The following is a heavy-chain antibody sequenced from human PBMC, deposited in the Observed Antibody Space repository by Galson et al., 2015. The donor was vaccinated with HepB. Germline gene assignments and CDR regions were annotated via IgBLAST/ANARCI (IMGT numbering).Heavy chain of an antibody. CDR3: ARVRDYPYYYYYGVDV. D-gene: IGHD4-17*01. CDR2: INAGNGNT. J-gene: IGHJ6*02. Sequence: SVKVSCKASGYTFTSYAMHWVRQAPGQRLEWMGWINAGNGNTKYSQKFQGRVTITRDTSASTAYMELSSLRSEDTAVYYCARVRDYPYYYYYGVDVWGQGTTVIVSS. V-gene: IGHV1-3*01. CDR1: GYTFTSYA.